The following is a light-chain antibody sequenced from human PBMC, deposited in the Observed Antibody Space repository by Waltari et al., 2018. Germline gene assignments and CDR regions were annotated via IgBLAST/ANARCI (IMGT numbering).Light chain of an antibody. Sequence: QSALTQPPSASGSPGQSVPISCTGTSSSIGGYNYVSWYQQRPGKAPKRLIYEVTKRPSGVPDRFSGSKSANTASLTVSGLQAEDEADYYCSSYAGSNYVAFGGGTKLTVL. CDR1: SSSIGGYNY. CDR3: SSYAGSNYVA. V-gene: IGLV2-8*01. CDR2: EVT. J-gene: IGLJ2*01.